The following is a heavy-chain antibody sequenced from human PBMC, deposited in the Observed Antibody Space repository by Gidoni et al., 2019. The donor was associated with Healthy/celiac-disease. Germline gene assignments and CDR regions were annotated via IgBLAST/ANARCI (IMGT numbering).Heavy chain of an antibody. D-gene: IGHD3-16*02. CDR2: IYYSGST. CDR1: GGSISSSSYY. V-gene: IGHV4-39*01. CDR3: ARHYVWGSYRSIPFDY. Sequence: QLQLQESGPGLVKPSETLSLTCTVSGGSISSSSYYWGWIRQPPGKGLEWIGSIYYSGSTYYNPSLKSRVTISVDTSKNQFSLKLSSVTAADTAVYYCARHYVWGSYRSIPFDYWGQGTLVTVSS. J-gene: IGHJ4*02.